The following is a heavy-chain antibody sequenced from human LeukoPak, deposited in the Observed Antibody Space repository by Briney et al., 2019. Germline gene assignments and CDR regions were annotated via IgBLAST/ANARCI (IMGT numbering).Heavy chain of an antibody. CDR3: ARDYALGSSSSGGPMAN. Sequence: PGGSLRLSCAASGFTFSSYAMSWVRQAPGKGLEWVANIKQDGSEKYYVDSVKGRFTISRDNAKNSLYLQMNSLRDDDTAVYYCARDYALGSSSSGGPMANWGQGTLVTVSS. J-gene: IGHJ4*02. D-gene: IGHD1-26*01. V-gene: IGHV3-7*01. CDR2: IKQDGSEK. CDR1: GFTFSSYA.